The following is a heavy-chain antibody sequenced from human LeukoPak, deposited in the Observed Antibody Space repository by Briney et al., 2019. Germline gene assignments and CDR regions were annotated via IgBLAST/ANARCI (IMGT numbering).Heavy chain of an antibody. CDR3: ARDRSYDFWSRYSTTDY. D-gene: IGHD3-3*01. J-gene: IGHJ4*02. Sequence: GRSLRLSCAASGFTFSSYGMHWVRQAPVKGLEWVAVIWYDGSNKYYADSVKGRFTISRDNSKNTLDLQMNSLRAEDTAVYYCARDRSYDFWSRYSTTDYWGQGTLVTVSS. V-gene: IGHV3-33*01. CDR2: IWYDGSNK. CDR1: GFTFSSYG.